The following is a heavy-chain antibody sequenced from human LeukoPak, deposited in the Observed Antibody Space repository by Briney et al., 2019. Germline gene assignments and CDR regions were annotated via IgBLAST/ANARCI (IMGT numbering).Heavy chain of an antibody. CDR1: GGSFSGYY. CDR2: INHSGST. D-gene: IGHD3-3*01. CDR3: ARGLGYYDFWSGYSNWFDP. V-gene: IGHV4-34*01. J-gene: IGHJ5*02. Sequence: PSETLSLTCAVYGGSFSGYYWSWIRQPPGKGLEWIGEINHSGSTNYNPSLKRRVTISVDTSKNQFSLKLSSVTAADTAVYYCARGLGYYDFWSGYSNWFDPWGQGTLVTVSS.